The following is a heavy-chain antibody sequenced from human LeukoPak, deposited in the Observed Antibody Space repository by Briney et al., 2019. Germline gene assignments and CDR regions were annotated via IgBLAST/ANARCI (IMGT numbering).Heavy chain of an antibody. CDR2: IIPIFGTA. CDR1: GGTFSSYA. J-gene: IGHJ4*02. D-gene: IGHD2-2*03. V-gene: IGHV1-69*13. Sequence: ASVKVSCKASGGTFSSYAISWVRQAPGQGLEWMGGIIPIFGTANYAQKFQGRVTITADESTSTAYMELSSLRSEDTAVYYCARGGYGYCSSTSCTIDYWGQGTLVTASS. CDR3: ARGGYGYCSSTSCTIDY.